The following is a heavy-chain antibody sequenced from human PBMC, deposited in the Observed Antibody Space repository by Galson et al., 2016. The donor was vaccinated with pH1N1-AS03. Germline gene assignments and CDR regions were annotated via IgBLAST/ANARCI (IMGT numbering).Heavy chain of an antibody. D-gene: IGHD2-2*01. CDR2: ISGNGFST. CDR1: GFTFSSYA. CDR3: ARGPGAYANFWFPPPDY. J-gene: IGHJ4*02. V-gene: IGHV3-64*01. Sequence: SLRLSCAVGGFTFSSYAMFWLRQAPGQGLEYIAAISGNGFSTYYANSVKDRFTVTRDNSKNTLYIQMGSLRVEDMAVYYCARGPGAYANFWFPPPDYWGQGTLVTVSS.